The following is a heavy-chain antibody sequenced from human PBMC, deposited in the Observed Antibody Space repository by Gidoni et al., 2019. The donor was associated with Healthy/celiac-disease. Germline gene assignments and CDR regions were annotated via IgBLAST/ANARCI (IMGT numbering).Heavy chain of an antibody. CDR1: GFTFSNAW. CDR3: TTDYCSGGSCYSGYYYYGMDV. CDR2: IKSKTDGGTT. D-gene: IGHD2-15*01. J-gene: IGHJ6*02. Sequence: EVQLVESGGGLVKPGGSLRLSCAASGFTFSNAWMNWVRRATGKGLEWVGRIKSKTDGGTTDYAAPVKGRFTISRDDSKNTLYLQMNSLKTEDTAVYYCTTDYCSGGSCYSGYYYYGMDVWGQGTTVTVSS. V-gene: IGHV3-15*01.